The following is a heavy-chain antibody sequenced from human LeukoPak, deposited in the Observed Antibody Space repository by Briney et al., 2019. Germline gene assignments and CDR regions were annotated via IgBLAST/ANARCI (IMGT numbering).Heavy chain of an antibody. Sequence: PGGSLRRSCAASGFSFSNFAIHRVRQAPGKGLEWLAVISHDGGTKHYADYVKGRVTISRDNSNNSLSLQMNSLSAEDTAVYYCARARGRWHLLPLDFWGQGTLVTVSS. CDR2: ISHDGGTK. D-gene: IGHD1-26*01. CDR1: GFSFSNFA. CDR3: ARARGRWHLLPLDF. J-gene: IGHJ4*02. V-gene: IGHV3-30*04.